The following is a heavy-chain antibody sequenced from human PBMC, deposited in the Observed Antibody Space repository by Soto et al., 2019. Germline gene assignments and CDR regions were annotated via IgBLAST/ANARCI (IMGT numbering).Heavy chain of an antibody. CDR3: ARQGDYYDSSGYSIFDY. CDR1: GGSISSSSYY. V-gene: IGHV4-39*01. D-gene: IGHD3-22*01. CDR2: IYYSGST. J-gene: IGHJ4*02. Sequence: PSETLSLTCTVSGGSISSSSYYWGWIRQPPGKGLEWIGSIYYSGSTYYNPSLKSRVTISVDTSMNQLSLKLSSVTAADTAVYYCARQGDYYDSSGYSIFDYWGQGTQVTVSS.